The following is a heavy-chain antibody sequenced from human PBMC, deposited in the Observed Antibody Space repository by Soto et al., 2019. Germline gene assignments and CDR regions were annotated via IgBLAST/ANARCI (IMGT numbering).Heavy chain of an antibody. D-gene: IGHD3-3*01. CDR2: ISYDGSNK. Sequence: GGSLRLSCAASGFTFSSYGMHWVRQAPGKGLEWVAVISYDGSNKYYADSVKGRFTISRDNSKNTLYLQMNSLRAEDTAVYYCAKAQLLYDFWSGSPVDYWGQGTLVTVSS. CDR3: AKAQLLYDFWSGSPVDY. V-gene: IGHV3-30*18. CDR1: GFTFSSYG. J-gene: IGHJ4*02.